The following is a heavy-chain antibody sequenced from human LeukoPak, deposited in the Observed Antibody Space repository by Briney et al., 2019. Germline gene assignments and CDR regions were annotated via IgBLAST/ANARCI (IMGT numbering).Heavy chain of an antibody. J-gene: IGHJ4*02. CDR2: INHSGST. CDR3: AQGIVVVPAASVFKTATVLSY. V-gene: IGHV4-34*01. CDR1: GGSFSGYY. Sequence: PSETLSLTCAVYGGSFSGYYWSWIRQPPGKGLEWIGEINHSGSTNYNPSLKSRVTISVDTSKNQFSLKLSSVTAADTAVYYCAQGIVVVPAASVFKTATVLSYWGQGTLVTVSS. D-gene: IGHD2-2*01.